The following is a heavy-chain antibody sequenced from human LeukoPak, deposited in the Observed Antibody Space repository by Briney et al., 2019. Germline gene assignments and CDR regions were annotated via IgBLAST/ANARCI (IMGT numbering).Heavy chain of an antibody. Sequence: HTGGSLRLSCAASGFTVSSNYMSWVRQAPGKGLEWVSVIYSGGSTYYADSVKGRFTISRDNSKNTLYLQMNSLRAEDTAVYYCAREWAEGYCSSTSCYTGESRVYWGQGTLVTVSS. V-gene: IGHV3-53*01. CDR2: IYSGGST. J-gene: IGHJ4*02. CDR3: AREWAEGYCSSTSCYTGESRVY. D-gene: IGHD2-2*02. CDR1: GFTVSSNY.